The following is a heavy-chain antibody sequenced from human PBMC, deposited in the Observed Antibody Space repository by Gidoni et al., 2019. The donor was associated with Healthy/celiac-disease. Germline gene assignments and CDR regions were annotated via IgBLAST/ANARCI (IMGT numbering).Heavy chain of an antibody. CDR1: GFTFSSYA. CDR3: ARDGSLGGMDV. J-gene: IGHJ6*02. CDR2: ISYDGSNK. V-gene: IGHV3-30-3*01. Sequence: QVQLVESGGGVVQPGRSLRLSCAASGFTFSSYAMHWVRQAPGKGLEWVAVISYDGSNKYYADSVKGRFTISRDNSKNTLYLQMNSLRAEDTAVYYCARDGSLGGMDVWGQGTTVTVSS.